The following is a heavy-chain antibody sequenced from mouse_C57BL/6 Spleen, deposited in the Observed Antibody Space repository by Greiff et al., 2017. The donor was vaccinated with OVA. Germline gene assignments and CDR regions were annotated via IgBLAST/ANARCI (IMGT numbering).Heavy chain of an antibody. J-gene: IGHJ4*01. Sequence: QVHVKQPGAELVKPGASVKMSCKASGYTFTRYWITWVKQRPGQGLEWIGDIYPGSGSTNYNEKFKSKATLTVDTSSSTAYMQLSSLTSEDSAVYYVARYYGSSLYAMDYWGQGTSVTVSS. CDR1: GYTFTRYW. CDR2: IYPGSGST. V-gene: IGHV1-55*01. CDR3: ARYYGSSLYAMDY. D-gene: IGHD1-1*01.